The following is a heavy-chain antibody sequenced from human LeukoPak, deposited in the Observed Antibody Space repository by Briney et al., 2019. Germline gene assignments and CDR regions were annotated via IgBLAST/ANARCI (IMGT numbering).Heavy chain of an antibody. CDR2: IIPIFGTA. V-gene: IGHV1-69*05. CDR3: ARGHIVVVPAAITVGAFDI. J-gene: IGHJ3*02. CDR1: GGTFSSYA. D-gene: IGHD2-2*02. Sequence: AVKVSCKASGGTFSSYAISWVRQAPGQGLEWMGRIIPIFGTANYAQKFQGRVTITTDESTSTAYMELSSLRSEDTAVYYCARGHIVVVPAAITVGAFDIWGQGTMVTVSS.